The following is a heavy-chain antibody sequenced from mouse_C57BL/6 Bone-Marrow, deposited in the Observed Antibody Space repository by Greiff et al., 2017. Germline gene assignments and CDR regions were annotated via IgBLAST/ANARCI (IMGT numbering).Heavy chain of an antibody. CDR3: AREHGLRRDYYAMDY. Sequence: VQVVESGPELVKPGASVKLSCKASGYTFTSYDINWVKQRPGQGLEWIGWIYPRDGSTKYNEKFKGKATLTVDTASSTAYMELHSLTSEDSAVYFCAREHGLRRDYYAMDYWGQGTSVTVSS. D-gene: IGHD2-2*01. V-gene: IGHV1-85*01. CDR2: IYPRDGST. CDR1: GYTFTSYD. J-gene: IGHJ4*01.